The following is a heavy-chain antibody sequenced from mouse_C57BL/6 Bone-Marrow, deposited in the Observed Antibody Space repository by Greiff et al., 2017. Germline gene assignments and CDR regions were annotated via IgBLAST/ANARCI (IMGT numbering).Heavy chain of an antibody. CDR3: ARGRGYGNLDY. J-gene: IGHJ2*01. CDR2: INPNNGGT. V-gene: IGHV1-26*01. Sequence: VQLKQSGPELVKPGASVKISCKASGYTFTDYYMNWVKQSHGKSLEWIGDINPNNGGTSYNQKFKGKATLTVDKSSSTAYMELRSLTSEDSAVYYCARGRGYGNLDYWGQGTTLPGSS. D-gene: IGHD1-1*01. CDR1: GYTFTDYY.